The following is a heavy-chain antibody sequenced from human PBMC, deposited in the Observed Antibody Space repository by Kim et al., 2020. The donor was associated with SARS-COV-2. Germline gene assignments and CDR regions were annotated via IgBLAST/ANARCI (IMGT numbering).Heavy chain of an antibody. D-gene: IGHD1-26*01. CDR1: GFTFSSYS. CDR3: ARDENLVGYQFGMDV. J-gene: IGHJ6*02. V-gene: IGHV3-48*02. CDR2: ISSGGSTI. Sequence: GGSLRLSCAGSGFTFSSYSMNWVRQAPGKGLEWVSHISSGGSTIYYADSVKGRFTISRDNAKNSLYLQMNSLRDDDTAVYFCARDENLVGYQFGMDVWGQGTTVSVSS.